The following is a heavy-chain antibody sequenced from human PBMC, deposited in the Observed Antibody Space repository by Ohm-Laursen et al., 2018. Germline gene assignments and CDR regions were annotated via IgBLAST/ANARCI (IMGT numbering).Heavy chain of an antibody. V-gene: IGHV3-48*03. Sequence: SLRLSCAASGFTFSHYEMNWVRQAPGKGLEWVSYISSSGSTIYYADSVKGRFTISRDTSKNTLYLEMNSLRAEDTAVYYCARDIHYDVLTGPDYWGQGSLVTVSS. J-gene: IGHJ4*02. D-gene: IGHD3-9*01. CDR2: ISSSGSTI. CDR1: GFTFSHYE. CDR3: ARDIHYDVLTGPDY.